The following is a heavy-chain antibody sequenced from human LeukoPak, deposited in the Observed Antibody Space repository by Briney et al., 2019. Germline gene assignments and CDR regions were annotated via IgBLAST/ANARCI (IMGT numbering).Heavy chain of an antibody. CDR2: INHSGST. Sequence: SETLSLTCAVYGGSFSGYYWIWIRQSPGKGLEWIGEINHSGSTNYNPSLKSRVTISVDSSKNQFSLKLSSVTAADTAVYYCARDGGYYDSSGYYYYYGMDVWGQGTTVIV. D-gene: IGHD3-22*01. CDR1: GGSFSGYY. CDR3: ARDGGYYDSSGYYYYYGMDV. J-gene: IGHJ6*02. V-gene: IGHV4-34*01.